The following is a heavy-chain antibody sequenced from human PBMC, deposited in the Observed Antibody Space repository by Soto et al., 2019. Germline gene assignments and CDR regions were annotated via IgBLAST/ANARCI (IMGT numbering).Heavy chain of an antibody. V-gene: IGHV3-11*05. J-gene: IGHJ6*02. Sequence: PGGSLRLSWAASGFTFSDYYMGWIRQAPGKGLEWVSYISSSRTYTKYADSVKGRFTISRDNAKSSLYLQMNSLRAEDTAVYYCAKGVQSFGYSSGWSQLWSYYYYGMDVWGQGTTVTVSS. CDR3: AKGVQSFGYSSGWSQLWSYYYYGMDV. CDR1: GFTFSDYY. D-gene: IGHD6-19*01. CDR2: ISSSRTYT.